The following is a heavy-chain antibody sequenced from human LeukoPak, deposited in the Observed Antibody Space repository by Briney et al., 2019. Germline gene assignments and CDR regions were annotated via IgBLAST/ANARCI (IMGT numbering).Heavy chain of an antibody. D-gene: IGHD6-19*01. V-gene: IGHV4-59*08. CDR2: ICYDGNT. Sequence: SETLSLTCTVSGGSMSYHCWSWIRQSPGQGLEWIGYICYDGNTDYNPSLLSRVTISEDTSKNQFSLKLTSVTAADTAVYYCARHGSDWAFDFWGRGTLVTVSS. CDR1: GGSMSYHC. J-gene: IGHJ4*02. CDR3: ARHGSDWAFDF.